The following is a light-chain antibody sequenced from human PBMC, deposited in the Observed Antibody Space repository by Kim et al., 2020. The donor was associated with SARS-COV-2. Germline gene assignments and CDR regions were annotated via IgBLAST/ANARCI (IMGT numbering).Light chain of an antibody. CDR3: QVWDNDTWV. V-gene: IGLV3-9*01. CDR1: NIGSKH. J-gene: IGLJ3*02. CDR2: RDS. Sequence: VALEQTASITCGGDNIGSKHVHWYQQKAGQAPVLLIYRDSSRPAGIPERFSGSNSGNTATLTVSRAQAGDEADYYCQVWDNDTWVFGAGAQLTVL.